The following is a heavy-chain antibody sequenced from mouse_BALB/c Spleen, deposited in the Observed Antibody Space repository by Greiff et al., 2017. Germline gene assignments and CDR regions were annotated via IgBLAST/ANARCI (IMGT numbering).Heavy chain of an antibody. CDR3: TRGRDYYAMDY. CDR1: GFTFSSYT. CDR2: ISSGGSYT. Sequence: EVHLVESGGGLVKPGGSLKLSCAASGFTFSSYTMSWVRQTPEKRLEWVATISSGGSYTYYPDSVKGRFTISRDNAKNTLYLQMSSLKSEDTAMYYCTRGRDYYAMDYWGQGTSVTVSS. V-gene: IGHV5-6-4*01. J-gene: IGHJ4*01.